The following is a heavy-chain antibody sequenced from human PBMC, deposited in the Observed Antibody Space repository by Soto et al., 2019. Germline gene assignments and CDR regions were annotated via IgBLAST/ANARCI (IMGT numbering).Heavy chain of an antibody. Sequence: GGSLRLSCAASGFTFSSYWMSWVRQAPGKGLEWVANIKQDGSKKYYVDSVKGRFTISRDNSKNTLYLQMNSLRAEDTAVYYCAKDDLTVSLPFDYWGQGTLVTVSS. V-gene: IGHV3-7*03. CDR3: AKDDLTVSLPFDY. D-gene: IGHD2-8*01. CDR1: GFTFSSYW. J-gene: IGHJ4*02. CDR2: IKQDGSKK.